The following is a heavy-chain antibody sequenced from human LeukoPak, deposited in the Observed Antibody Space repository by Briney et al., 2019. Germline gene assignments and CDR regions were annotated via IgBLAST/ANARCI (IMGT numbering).Heavy chain of an antibody. Sequence: SETLSLTCTVSGGSISSGDYYWSWIRQPPGEGLEWIGYIYYSGSTYYNPSLKSRVTISVDTSKNQFSLKLSSVTAADTAVYYCARVWYSSSCFDYWSQGTLVTVSS. D-gene: IGHD6-13*01. CDR2: IYYSGST. J-gene: IGHJ4*02. V-gene: IGHV4-30-4*08. CDR3: ARVWYSSSCFDY. CDR1: GGSISSGDYY.